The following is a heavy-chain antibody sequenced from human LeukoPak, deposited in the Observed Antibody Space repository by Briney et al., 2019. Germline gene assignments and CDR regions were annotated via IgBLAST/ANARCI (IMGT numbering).Heavy chain of an antibody. D-gene: IGHD3-22*01. CDR3: AREGERKNYYDSSGYDY. CDR2: IYTSGST. CDR1: GGSISSYY. Sequence: SETLSLTCTVSGGSISSYYWSWIRQPAGKGLEWIGRIYTSGSTNYNPSLKSRATMSVDTSKNHFSLKLSSVPDADTAVHYCAREGERKNYYDSSGYDYWGQGTLVTVSS. V-gene: IGHV4-4*07. J-gene: IGHJ4*02.